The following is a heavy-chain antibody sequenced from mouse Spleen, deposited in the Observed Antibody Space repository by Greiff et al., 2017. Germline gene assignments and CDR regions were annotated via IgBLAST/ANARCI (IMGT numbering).Heavy chain of an antibody. J-gene: IGHJ2*01. CDR3: ARIPLYDGYLDY. D-gene: IGHD2-3*01. Sequence: QVQLQQPGAELVRPGSSVKLSCKASGYTFTSYWMDWVKQRPGQGLEWIGNIYPSDSETHYNQKFKDKATLTVDKSSSTAYMQLSSLTSEDSAVYYCARIPLYDGYLDYWGQGTTLTVSS. CDR2: IYPSDSET. CDR1: GYTFTSYW. V-gene: IGHV1-61*01.